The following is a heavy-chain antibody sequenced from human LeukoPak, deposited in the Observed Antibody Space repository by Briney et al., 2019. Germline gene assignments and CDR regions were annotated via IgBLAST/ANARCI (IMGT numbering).Heavy chain of an antibody. CDR3: ARGYGGNRVGGWFDP. D-gene: IGHD4-23*01. J-gene: IGHJ5*02. CDR2: INPNSGGT. CDR1: GYTFTGYY. Sequence: APVKVSCKASGYTFTGYYMHWVRQAPGQGLEWMGWINPNSGGTNYAQKFQGWVTMTRDTSISTAYMELSRLRSDDTAMYYCARGYGGNRVGGWFDPWGQGTLVTVSS. V-gene: IGHV1-2*04.